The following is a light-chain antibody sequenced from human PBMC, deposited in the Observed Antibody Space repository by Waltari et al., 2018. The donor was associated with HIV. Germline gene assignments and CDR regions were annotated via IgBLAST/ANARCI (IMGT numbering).Light chain of an antibody. CDR2: DAS. Sequence: AIQLAQSPSSLSAYVGDRVTITCGASQGVRNALAWYQQKPGRPPKLLIYDASTLEGGVPSRFSGSLSGTDFNLTISNLQPEDSATYYCQQFRTYPRTFGQGATLEIK. CDR3: QQFRTYPRT. J-gene: IGKJ2*01. V-gene: IGKV1-13*02. CDR1: QGVRNA.